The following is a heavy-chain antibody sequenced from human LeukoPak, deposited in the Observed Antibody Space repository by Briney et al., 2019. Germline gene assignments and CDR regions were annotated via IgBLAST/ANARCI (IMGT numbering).Heavy chain of an antibody. J-gene: IGHJ4*02. CDR2: INPNSGGT. CDR1: GYTFTGYY. Sequence: ASVKVSCKASGYTFTGYYMHWVRQAPGQGLEWMGRINPNSGGTNYAQKFQGRVTMTRDTSISTAYMERSRLRSDDTAVYYCARENQDYYDSSGYDYWGQGTLVTVSS. V-gene: IGHV1-2*06. CDR3: ARENQDYYDSSGYDY. D-gene: IGHD3-22*01.